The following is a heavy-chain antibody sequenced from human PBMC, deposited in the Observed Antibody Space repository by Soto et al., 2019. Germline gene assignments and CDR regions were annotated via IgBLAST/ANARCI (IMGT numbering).Heavy chain of an antibody. V-gene: IGHV4-59*08. CDR3: ARHSASYYYYMDV. Sequence: SQTLSLTCTVSGGSISSYYWSWIRQPPGKGLEWIGYIYYSGSTNYNPSLKSRVTISVDTSKNQFSLKLSSVTAADTAVYYCARHSASYYYYMDVWGKGTTVTVSS. CDR2: IYYSGST. CDR1: GGSISSYY. J-gene: IGHJ6*03.